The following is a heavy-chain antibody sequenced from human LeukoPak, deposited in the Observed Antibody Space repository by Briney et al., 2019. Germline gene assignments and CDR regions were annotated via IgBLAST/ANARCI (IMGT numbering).Heavy chain of an antibody. V-gene: IGHV3-30*18. Sequence: GGSLRLPCAASGFTFSSYGMHWVRQAPGKGLEWVAVISYDGSNKYYADSVKGRFTISRDNSKNTLYLQMNSLRAEDTAVYYCAKGGYSSSPTGWFDPWGQGTLVTVSS. D-gene: IGHD6-13*01. CDR3: AKGGYSSSPTGWFDP. CDR2: ISYDGSNK. J-gene: IGHJ5*02. CDR1: GFTFSSYG.